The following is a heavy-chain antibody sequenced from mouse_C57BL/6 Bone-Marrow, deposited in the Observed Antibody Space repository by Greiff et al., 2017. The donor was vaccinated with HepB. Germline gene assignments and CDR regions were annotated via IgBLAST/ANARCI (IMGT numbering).Heavy chain of an antibody. Sequence: VQLQQSGAELVKPGASVKLSCTASGFNIKDYYMHWVKQRTEQGLEWIGRIDPEDGETKYAQKFKGKATITADTSSNTAYLQLSSLTSEDTAVYYCASSHFYYGSSLDWYFDVWGTGTTVTGSS. V-gene: IGHV14-2*01. CDR2: IDPEDGET. D-gene: IGHD1-1*01. CDR3: ASSHFYYGSSLDWYFDV. J-gene: IGHJ1*03. CDR1: GFNIKDYY.